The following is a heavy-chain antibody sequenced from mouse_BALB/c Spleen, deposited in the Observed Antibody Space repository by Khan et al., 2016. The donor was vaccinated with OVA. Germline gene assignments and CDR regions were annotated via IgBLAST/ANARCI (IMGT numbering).Heavy chain of an antibody. Sequence: LQQPGSELVRPGASVKLSCKASGYTFTSYWMHWVKQRHGQGLEWIGNIYPGSGSTNYDEMFKSKGTLTVDTSSSTAYMHLSSLTSEDSAVYCGTRGGYDGKSLLDYWKQGTLDTISA. CDR1: GYTFTSYW. CDR3: TRGGYDGKSLLDY. D-gene: IGHD2-3*01. V-gene: IGHV1S22*01. CDR2: IYPGSGST. J-gene: IGHJ3*01.